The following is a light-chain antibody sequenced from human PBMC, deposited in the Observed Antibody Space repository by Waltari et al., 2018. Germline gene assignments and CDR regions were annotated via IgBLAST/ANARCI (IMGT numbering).Light chain of an antibody. V-gene: IGKV3-11*01. CDR3: QQRSNWPIT. Sequence: EIVLPQSPATLSLSPGERATLSCRASQSVSIYLAWYQQQPGQAPRLLIYDASNRATGIPARFSGSGSGTDFTLTISSLEPEDFAVYYCQQRSNWPITFGQGTRLEIK. CDR1: QSVSIY. CDR2: DAS. J-gene: IGKJ5*01.